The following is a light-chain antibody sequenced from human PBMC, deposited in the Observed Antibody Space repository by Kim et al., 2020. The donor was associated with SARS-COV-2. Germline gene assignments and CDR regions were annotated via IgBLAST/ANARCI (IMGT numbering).Light chain of an antibody. Sequence: LSASVGDRVTITCRASQSISNWLAWYQQKPGKVPKLLIYKASTLESGVPLRFSGSGSGTEFTLTISSLQPDDFATYYCQQYSSYSAFGQGTKLEI. CDR3: QQYSSYSA. CDR2: KAS. V-gene: IGKV1-5*03. CDR1: QSISNW. J-gene: IGKJ2*01.